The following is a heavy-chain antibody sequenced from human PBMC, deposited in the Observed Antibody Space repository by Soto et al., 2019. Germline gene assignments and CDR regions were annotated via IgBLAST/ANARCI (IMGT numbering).Heavy chain of an antibody. CDR3: ARLRFVEWLSRGYYYYYGMDV. CDR1: GGSISSGGYY. CDR2: IYYSGST. V-gene: IGHV4-31*03. Sequence: SETLSLTCTVSGGSISSGGYYWSWIRQHPGKGLEWIGYIYYSGSTSYNPSLKSRVTISVDMSMTQFSLKLSSVTAADTAVYYCARLRFVEWLSRGYYYYYGMDVWGQGTTVTVSS. D-gene: IGHD3-3*01. J-gene: IGHJ6*02.